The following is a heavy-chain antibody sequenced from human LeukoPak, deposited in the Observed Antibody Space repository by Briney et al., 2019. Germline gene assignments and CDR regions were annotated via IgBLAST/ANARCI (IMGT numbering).Heavy chain of an antibody. V-gene: IGHV3-23*01. CDR1: GFTFSIYA. CDR2: ISGSNSGT. J-gene: IGHJ4*02. Sequence: GGSLRLSCAASGFTFSIYAMNWVRQAPGRGLEWVSAISGSNSGTYYADSVKGRFTISRDNSKNTLYLQMDSLRAEDTAVYYCALGRALNWGQGTLSPSPQ. D-gene: IGHD1-26*01. CDR3: ALGRALN.